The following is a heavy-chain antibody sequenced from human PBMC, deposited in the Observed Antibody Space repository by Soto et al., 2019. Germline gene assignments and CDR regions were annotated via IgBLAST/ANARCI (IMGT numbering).Heavy chain of an antibody. CDR2: IIPIFGTA. Sequence: QVQLVQSGAEVKKPGSSVKASCKASGGTFSSYAISWVRQAPGQGLEWMGGIIPIFGTANYAQKFQGRVTITADESTSTAYMELSSLRSEDTAVYYCARDHGLYYDSSGYREAFDYWGQGTLVTVSS. J-gene: IGHJ4*02. D-gene: IGHD3-22*01. CDR3: ARDHGLYYDSSGYREAFDY. CDR1: GGTFSSYA. V-gene: IGHV1-69*01.